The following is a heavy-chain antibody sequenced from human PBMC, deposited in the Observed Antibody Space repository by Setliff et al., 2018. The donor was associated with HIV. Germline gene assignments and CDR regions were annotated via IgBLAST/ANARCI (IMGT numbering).Heavy chain of an antibody. D-gene: IGHD5-18*01. J-gene: IGHJ4*02. CDR2: IDYSGSA. CDR1: GGSVNSATYY. Sequence: SQTLSLTCTVSGGSVNSATYYWSWIRQHPGKGLEWIGYIDYSGSAFYNPSLKSRITISVDTSKNQFSLRMKSVTAADTAMYYCAREGKTAMVTKYFDYWGQGTMVTVSS. CDR3: AREGKTAMVTKYFDY. V-gene: IGHV4-31*03.